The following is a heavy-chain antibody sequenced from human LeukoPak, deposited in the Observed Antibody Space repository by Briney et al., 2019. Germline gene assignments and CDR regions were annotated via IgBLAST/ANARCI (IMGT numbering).Heavy chain of an antibody. Sequence: PSETLSLTCTVSGGSISSSSYYWGWIRQPPGKGLEWIGSIYYSGSTYYNPSLKSRVTISGDTSKNQFSLKLTSVTAADTAVYYCARGLGSRYYFNSWGQGTLVTVSS. CDR1: GGSISSSSYY. CDR3: ARGLGSRYYFNS. CDR2: IYYSGST. D-gene: IGHD3-10*01. J-gene: IGHJ4*02. V-gene: IGHV4-39*07.